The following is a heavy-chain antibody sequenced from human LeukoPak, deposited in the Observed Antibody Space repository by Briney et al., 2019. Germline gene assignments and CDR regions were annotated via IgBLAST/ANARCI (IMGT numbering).Heavy chain of an antibody. CDR1: GYSLTRYW. D-gene: IGHD3/OR15-3a*01. V-gene: IGHV5-51*01. CDR3: ARSWTGDTFDF. Sequence: GESLKISCKGSGYSLTRYWIGWVRQMPGKGLEWMGIIDPVDSSTRYSPSFQGQVTISADKSISTAYVQWSSLKASDTAMYYCARSWTGDTFDFWGQGTLVIVSS. J-gene: IGHJ3*01. CDR2: IDPVDSST.